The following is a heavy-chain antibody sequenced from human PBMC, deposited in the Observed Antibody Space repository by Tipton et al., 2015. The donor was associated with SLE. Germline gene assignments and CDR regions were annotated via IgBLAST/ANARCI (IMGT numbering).Heavy chain of an antibody. CDR1: GVSVDDYF. CDR2: VHYTGST. D-gene: IGHD3-3*01. CDR3: ARGRGDFGVVGPPVRFDP. J-gene: IGHJ5*02. Sequence: TLSLTCTVSGVSVDDYFWNWIRQPPGKGLEWIGFVHYTGSTNYNPSLKGRVLISLDTSKKHFSLMLTSVTAADTAVNYCARGRGDFGVVGPPVRFDPWGQGTPVTVSS. V-gene: IGHV4-59*02.